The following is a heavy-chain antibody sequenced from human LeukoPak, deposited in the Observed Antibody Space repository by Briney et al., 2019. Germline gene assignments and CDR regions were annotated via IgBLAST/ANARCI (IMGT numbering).Heavy chain of an antibody. CDR1: ADSISSSGHY. CDR2: IHFSGST. V-gene: IGHV4-31*03. D-gene: IGHD3-10*01. Sequence: SQTLSLTCTVSADSISSSGHYWTWIRQHPGKAQETIGFIHFSGSTNHNPSLKSRVAISVDASKNQFSLRLSSVTSADTTVYYCARGGNRFGGFYFDYWGQGILVTVSS. CDR3: ARGGNRFGGFYFDY. J-gene: IGHJ4*02.